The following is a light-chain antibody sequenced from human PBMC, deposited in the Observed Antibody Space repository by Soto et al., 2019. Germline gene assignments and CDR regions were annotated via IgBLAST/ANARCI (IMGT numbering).Light chain of an antibody. CDR2: YDS. Sequence: SYELTQPPSVSVAPGKTARITCGGTNIGSKSVHWYQQKPGQAPVLVIYYDSDRPSGIPERFSGSNSGNTATLTISRVEAGDEADDYCQVWDSSSDHVVFGGGTKLTVL. CDR3: QVWDSSSDHVV. CDR1: NIGSKS. V-gene: IGLV3-21*04. J-gene: IGLJ2*01.